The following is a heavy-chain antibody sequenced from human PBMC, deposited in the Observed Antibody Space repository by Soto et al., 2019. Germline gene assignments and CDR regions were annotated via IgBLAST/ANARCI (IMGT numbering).Heavy chain of an antibody. V-gene: IGHV3-23*01. J-gene: IGHJ4*02. D-gene: IGHD1-7*01. CDR2: STATGAGT. CDR1: GFTFSSYG. CDR3: ATDRRAGGNYGFYSDF. Sequence: EVQLLESGGGLVQPGGSLRLSCAASGFTFSSYGMTWVRQAPGKGLEWVSFSTATGAGTYYADSVKGRFTISGDNSNNTLKLQMTSLRADDTAVYYGATDRRAGGNYGFYSDFWGQGALVIVSS.